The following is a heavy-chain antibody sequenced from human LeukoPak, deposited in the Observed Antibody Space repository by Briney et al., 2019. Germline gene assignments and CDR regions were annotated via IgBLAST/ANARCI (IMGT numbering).Heavy chain of an antibody. CDR1: GGSFSGYY. CDR2: INHSGST. V-gene: IGHV4-34*01. D-gene: IGHD2-15*01. J-gene: IGHJ3*01. Sequence: SETLSLTCAVYGGSFSGYYWSWIRQPPGKGLEWIGEINHSGSTNYNPSLKSRVTISVDTSKNQFSLKLSSVTAADTAVYYCANADRYCSSGSCPVPDAFDFWGQGTMVAVSS. CDR3: ANADRYCSSGSCPVPDAFDF.